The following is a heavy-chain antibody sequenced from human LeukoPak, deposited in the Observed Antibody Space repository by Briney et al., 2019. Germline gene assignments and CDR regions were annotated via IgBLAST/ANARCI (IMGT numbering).Heavy chain of an antibody. CDR1: GGTFSSYA. V-gene: IGHV1-69*13. CDR3: ARGTYYYDSSGYYYSYFQH. J-gene: IGHJ1*01. D-gene: IGHD3-22*01. Sequence: SVKVSCKASGGTFSSYAISWVRQAPGQGLEWMGGIIPIFGTANYAQKFQGRVTITADESTSTAYMELSSLRSEDTAVYYCARGTYYYDSSGYYYSYFQHWGQGSLVTVSS. CDR2: IIPIFGTA.